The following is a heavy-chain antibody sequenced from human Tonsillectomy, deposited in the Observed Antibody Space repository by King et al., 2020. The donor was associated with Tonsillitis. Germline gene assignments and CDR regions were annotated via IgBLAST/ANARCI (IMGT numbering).Heavy chain of an antibody. V-gene: IGHV3-30*01. CDR1: GFTFSSYA. CDR2: ISYDGSNK. Sequence: QLVQSGGGVVQPGRSLRLSCAASGFTFSSYAMHWVRQAPGKGLEWVAVISYDGSNKYYADSVKGRFTISRDNSKITLYLQMNSLGAEDTAVYFCARSGGYEWWSFDYWGQGTLVTVSS. J-gene: IGHJ4*02. CDR3: ARSGGYEWWSFDY. D-gene: IGHD5-12*01.